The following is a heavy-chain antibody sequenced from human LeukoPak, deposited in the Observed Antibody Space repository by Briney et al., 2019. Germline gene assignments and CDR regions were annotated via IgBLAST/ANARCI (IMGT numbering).Heavy chain of an antibody. CDR2: INHSGST. V-gene: IGHV4-34*01. CDR3: ARRRITIFGSAEYNWFDP. CDR1: GGSFSGYY. D-gene: IGHD3-3*01. Sequence: SETLSLTCAVYGGSFSGYYWSWIRQPPGKGLEWIGEINHSGSTNYNPSLKSRVTISVDTSKNQFSLKLSSVTAADTAVYYCARRRITIFGSAEYNWFDPRGQGTLVTVSS. J-gene: IGHJ5*02.